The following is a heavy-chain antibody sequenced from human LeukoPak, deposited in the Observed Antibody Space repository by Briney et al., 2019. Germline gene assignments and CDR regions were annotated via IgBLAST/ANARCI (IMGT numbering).Heavy chain of an antibody. CDR1: GFTFSNHA. CDR2: ITGSDSST. Sequence: QTGGSLRLSCAASGFTFSNHAMTWVRQAPGKGLEWVSEITGSDSSTYYADSVKGRFTISRDNSKNTMFLQMNSVRAEDTATYYCAREWFDFDYWGQGILVTVSS. D-gene: IGHD3-22*01. CDR3: AREWFDFDY. J-gene: IGHJ4*02. V-gene: IGHV3-23*01.